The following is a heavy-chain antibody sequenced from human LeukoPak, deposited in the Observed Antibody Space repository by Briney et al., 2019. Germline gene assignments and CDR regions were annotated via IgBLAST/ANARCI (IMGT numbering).Heavy chain of an antibody. J-gene: IGHJ2*01. V-gene: IGHV4-59*01. CDR3: ARGSIVGATPHDL. D-gene: IGHD1-26*01. CDR1: GGSISSYY. Sequence: WETLSLTCTVSGGSISSYYWSWIRQPPGKGLEWIGYIYYSGSTNYNPSLKSRVTISVDTSKNQFSLKLSSVTAADTAVYYRARGSIVGATPHDLWGRGTLVTVSS. CDR2: IYYSGST.